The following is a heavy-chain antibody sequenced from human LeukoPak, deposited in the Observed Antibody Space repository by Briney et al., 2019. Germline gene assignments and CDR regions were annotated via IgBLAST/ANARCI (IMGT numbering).Heavy chain of an antibody. Sequence: ASVKVSCKASGYTFTHYAMNWVRHAPGQGLEWMGWINTNTGNPTYAQGFTGRFVFSLDTSVSTAYLQISSLKAEDTAVYYCVTRDGVSSGFFNLDYWGQGTLVTVSS. V-gene: IGHV7-4-1*02. D-gene: IGHD3-22*01. J-gene: IGHJ4*02. CDR2: INTNTGNP. CDR3: VTRDGVSSGFFNLDY. CDR1: GYTFTHYA.